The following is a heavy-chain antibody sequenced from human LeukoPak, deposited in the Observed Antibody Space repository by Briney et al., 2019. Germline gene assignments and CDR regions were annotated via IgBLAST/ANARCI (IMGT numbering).Heavy chain of an antibody. CDR2: INPSGGST. CDR3: ARDPLMVVVPAAIEFDP. J-gene: IGHJ5*02. D-gene: IGHD2-2*02. CDR1: GYTFTSYY. V-gene: IGHV1-46*01. Sequence: ASVKVSCKASGYTFTSYYMHWVQQAPGQGLEWMGIINPSGGSTSYAQKFQGRVTMTRDTSTGTVYMELSSLRSEDTAVYYCARDPLMVVVPAAIEFDPWGQGTLVTVSS.